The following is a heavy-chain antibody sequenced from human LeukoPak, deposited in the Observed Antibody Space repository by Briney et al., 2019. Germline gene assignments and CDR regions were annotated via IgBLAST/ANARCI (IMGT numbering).Heavy chain of an antibody. V-gene: IGHV3-30*19. CDR2: ISYDGSNK. CDR1: GFTFSSYG. D-gene: IGHD3-22*01. CDR3: ARDRLSVFDY. Sequence: GRSLRLSCTASGFTFSSYGMHWVRQAPGKGLEWVAVISYDGSNKYYADSVKGRFTISRDNSRNTLYLQTNSLRAEDTAVYYCARDRLSVFDYWGQGTLVTVSS. J-gene: IGHJ4*02.